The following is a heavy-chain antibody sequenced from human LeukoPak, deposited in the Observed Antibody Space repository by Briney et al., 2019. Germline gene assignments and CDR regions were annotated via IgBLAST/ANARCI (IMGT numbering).Heavy chain of an antibody. CDR3: ASPPVPQAAAITPGYFYYYMDV. Sequence: SVKVSCKASGYTFTGYYMHWVRQAPGQGLEWMGGIIPIFGTANYAQKFQGRVTITADKSSTTVYMELSSLRSEDTAVYYCASPPVPQAAAITPGYFYYYMDVWGKGTTVTVSS. CDR1: GYTFTGYY. V-gene: IGHV1-69*06. CDR2: IIPIFGTA. D-gene: IGHD6-13*01. J-gene: IGHJ6*03.